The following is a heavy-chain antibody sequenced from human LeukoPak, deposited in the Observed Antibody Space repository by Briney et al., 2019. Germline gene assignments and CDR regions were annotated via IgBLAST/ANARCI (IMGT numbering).Heavy chain of an antibody. V-gene: IGHV1-69*05. D-gene: IGHD6-13*01. CDR2: IIPIFGTA. Sequence: ASVKVSCKASGGTFSNYAISWVRQAPGQGLEWMGGIIPIFGTANYAQKFQGRVTITTDESTSTAYMELSSLRSEDTAVYYCARNLGIAAAGTQDSYYYYYMDVWGKGTTVTVSS. J-gene: IGHJ6*03. CDR1: GGTFSNYA. CDR3: ARNLGIAAAGTQDSYYYYYMDV.